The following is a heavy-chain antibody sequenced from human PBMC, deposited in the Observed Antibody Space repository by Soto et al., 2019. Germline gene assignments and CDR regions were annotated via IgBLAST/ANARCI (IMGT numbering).Heavy chain of an antibody. CDR3: ARVDFWSGYPENFDY. CDR2: IYYSGST. CDR1: SDSISSYY. V-gene: IGHV4-39*01. J-gene: IGHJ4*02. Sequence: SETLSLTCSVSSDSISSYYWGWIRQPPGKGLEWIGSIYYSGSTYYNPSLKSRVTISVDTSKNQFSLKLSSVTAADTAVYYCARVDFWSGYPENFDYWGQGTLVTVSS. D-gene: IGHD3-3*01.